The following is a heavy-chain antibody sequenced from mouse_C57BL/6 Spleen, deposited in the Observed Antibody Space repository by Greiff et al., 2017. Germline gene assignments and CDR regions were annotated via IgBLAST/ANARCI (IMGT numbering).Heavy chain of an antibody. CDR3: AQVGGTAQATAWFAY. J-gene: IGHJ3*01. V-gene: IGHV1-18*01. Sequence: EVQLQQSGPELVKPGASVKIPCKASGYTFTDYNMDWVKQSHGKSLEWIGDINPNNGGTIYNQKFKGKATLTVDKSSSTAYMELRSLTSEDTAVYYCAQVGGTAQATAWFAYWGQGTLVTVSA. D-gene: IGHD3-2*02. CDR2: INPNNGGT. CDR1: GYTFTDYN.